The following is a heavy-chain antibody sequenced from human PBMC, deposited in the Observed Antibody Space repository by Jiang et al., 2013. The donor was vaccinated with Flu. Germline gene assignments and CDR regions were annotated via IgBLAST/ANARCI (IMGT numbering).Heavy chain of an antibody. CDR1: GYSFTSYW. V-gene: IGHV5-51*01. CDR3: ARDGWHYGSGSYYDPWSNYYGMDV. CDR2: IYPGDSDT. J-gene: IGHJ6*02. Sequence: GYSFTSYWIGWVRQMPGKGLEWMGIIYPGDSDTRYSPSFQGQVTISADKSISTAYLQWSSLKASDTAMYYCARDGWHYGSGSYYDPWSNYYGMDVWGQGTTVTVSS. D-gene: IGHD3-10*01.